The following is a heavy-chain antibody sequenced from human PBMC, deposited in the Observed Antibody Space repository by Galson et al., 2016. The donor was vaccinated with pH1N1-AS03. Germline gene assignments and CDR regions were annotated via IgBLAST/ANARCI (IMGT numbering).Heavy chain of an antibody. CDR3: ARGPLVRGVIMPSDY. D-gene: IGHD3-10*01. J-gene: IGHJ4*02. V-gene: IGHV3-30*04. CDR1: GFTFSSYT. Sequence: SLRLSCAASGFTFSSYTMHWVRQAPGKGLEWVTLISYDGTEKRYADSVKGRFTISRDNSQNALYLQVDSLRAEDTAVYYCARGPLVRGVIMPSDYWGQGTLVTVSS. CDR2: ISYDGTEK.